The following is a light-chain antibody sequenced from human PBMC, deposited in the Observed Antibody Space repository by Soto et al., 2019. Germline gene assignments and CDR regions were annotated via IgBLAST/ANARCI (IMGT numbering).Light chain of an antibody. CDR1: SSDVGGYSY. V-gene: IGLV2-11*01. CDR2: DVT. CDR3: CSYAGSYTFE. J-gene: IGLJ3*02. Sequence: QSALTQPRSVSGSPGQSVTISCTGTSSDVGGYSYVSWYQQHPGKAPKVIIYDVTERPSGVPDRFSGSKSGNTSSLTISGLQAEDEDDYYCCSYAGSYTFEFGGGTTLTVL.